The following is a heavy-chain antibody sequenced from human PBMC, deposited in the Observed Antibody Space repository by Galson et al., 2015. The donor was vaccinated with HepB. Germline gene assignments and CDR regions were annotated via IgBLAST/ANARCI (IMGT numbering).Heavy chain of an antibody. V-gene: IGHV3-33*01. J-gene: IGHJ4*02. CDR3: ARLSPAGAYFDL. Sequence: SLRLSCAASGFTFSRYVIHWVRQPPGKGLECVAVRDSVKGRFTTSRDNSKNSLYLQISGLRGEDTAIYYCARLSPAGAYFDLWGQGTLLTVSS. CDR1: GFTFSRYV. D-gene: IGHD3-16*02.